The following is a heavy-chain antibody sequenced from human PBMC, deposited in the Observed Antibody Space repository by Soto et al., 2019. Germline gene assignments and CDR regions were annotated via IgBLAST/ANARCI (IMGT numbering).Heavy chain of an antibody. CDR2: ISAYNGNT. V-gene: IGHV1-18*01. CDR3: ARIIAAAGGRRYFDL. CDR1: GYTFTSYG. Sequence: GASVKVSCKASGYTFTSYGISWVRQAPGQGLEWMGWISAYNGNTNYAQKLQGRVTMTTDTSTSTAYMELRSLRSDDTAVYYCARIIAAAGGRRYFDLWGRGTLVTVSS. D-gene: IGHD6-13*01. J-gene: IGHJ2*01.